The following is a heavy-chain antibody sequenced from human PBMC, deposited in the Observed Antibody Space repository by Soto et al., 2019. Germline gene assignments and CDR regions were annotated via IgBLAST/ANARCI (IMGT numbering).Heavy chain of an antibody. V-gene: IGHV3-30-3*01. J-gene: IGHJ5*01. Sequence: GGSLRLSCAASGFTFGSYSMHWVRQAPGKGLEWMAVISDAGSNKYYADSVKGRFTISRDNSKNTLYLQMNSLRAEDTAVYYCARDRIPAAGPYWFDYWGQGTLVTVSS. CDR2: ISDAGSNK. CDR3: ARDRIPAAGPYWFDY. CDR1: GFTFGSYS. D-gene: IGHD6-13*01.